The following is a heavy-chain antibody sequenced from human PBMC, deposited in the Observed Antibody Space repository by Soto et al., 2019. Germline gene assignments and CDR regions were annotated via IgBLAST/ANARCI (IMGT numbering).Heavy chain of an antibody. CDR3: ARDANCSGGSCYAPGNYYYYMDV. Sequence: QVQLVQSGAEVKKPGASVKVSCKASGYTFTSYYMHWVRQAPGQGLEWMGIINPSGGSTSYAQKFQGRVTMTSDTSTSTVYMALSSMRSEDTAVYYCARDANCSGGSCYAPGNYYYYMDVWGKGTTVTVSS. CDR2: INPSGGST. J-gene: IGHJ6*03. V-gene: IGHV1-46*03. D-gene: IGHD2-15*01. CDR1: GYTFTSYY.